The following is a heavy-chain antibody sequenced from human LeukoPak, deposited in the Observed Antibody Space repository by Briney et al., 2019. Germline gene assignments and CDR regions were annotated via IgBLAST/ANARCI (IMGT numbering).Heavy chain of an antibody. CDR2: ISNDGRNK. D-gene: IGHD5-18*01. CDR3: ASPGYSYGLGAFDI. Sequence: PGGSLRLSCAASGFTFRSYGMHWVRQAPGKGLEWVAVISNDGRNKYYADSVKGRFTISRDNSKNTLFLQMNSLRAEDTAVYYCASPGYSYGLGAFDIWGQGTMVTVSS. J-gene: IGHJ3*02. V-gene: IGHV3-30*03. CDR1: GFTFRSYG.